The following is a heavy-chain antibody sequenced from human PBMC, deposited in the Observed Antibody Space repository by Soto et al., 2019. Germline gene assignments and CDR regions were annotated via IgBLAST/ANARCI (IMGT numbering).Heavy chain of an antibody. CDR1: GYSFTSYW. Sequence: GESLKSSWNGSGYSFTSYWIGWVRPMPGQGLEWIGNIYPGDSDTTHNPPFQAPVTISADKPSSTTYLQWSSQKASDTAMYYCAKYPTHYGHYGVDYWGQGTLVTVSS. J-gene: IGHJ4*02. D-gene: IGHD4-17*01. CDR2: IYPGDSDT. CDR3: AKYPTHYGHYGVDY. V-gene: IGHV5-51*04.